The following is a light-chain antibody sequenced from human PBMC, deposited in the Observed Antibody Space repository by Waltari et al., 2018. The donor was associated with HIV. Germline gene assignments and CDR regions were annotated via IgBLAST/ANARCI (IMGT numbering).Light chain of an antibody. CDR3: AAAWDDSLNGPV. V-gene: IGLV1-36*01. CDR2: YDE. CDR1: SSNIGNNA. Sequence: QSVLTQPPSVSEAPRQRVTISCSGSSSNIGNNAVNWYQQLQGKAPKLLIYYDELLPSGVSDRFSGSKSGTSASLAISGLQSEDEADYYCAAAWDDSLNGPVFGGGTKLTVL. J-gene: IGLJ2*01.